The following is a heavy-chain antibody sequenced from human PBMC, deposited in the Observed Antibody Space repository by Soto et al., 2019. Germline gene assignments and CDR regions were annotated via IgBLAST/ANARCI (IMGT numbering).Heavy chain of an antibody. CDR3: ARDYYKYYDSSGYYRSPAY. V-gene: IGHV3-30-3*01. CDR2: ISYDGSDK. CDR1: GFTFSSYA. Sequence: QVQLVESGGGVVQPGRSLRLSCAASGFTFSSYAMHWVRQAPGKGLEWVALISYDGSDKDYADSVKGRFTISRDNSRNSRSXQMNSLRAEDTAVYYCARDYYKYYDSSGYYRSPAYWGQGTLVTVSS. D-gene: IGHD3-22*01. J-gene: IGHJ4*02.